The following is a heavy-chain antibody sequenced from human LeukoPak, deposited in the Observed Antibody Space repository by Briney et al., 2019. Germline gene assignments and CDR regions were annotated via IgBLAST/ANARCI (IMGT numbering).Heavy chain of an antibody. Sequence: SETLSLTCAVSGGSVSSSTYYWGWIRQPPGKGLEWIGNIYYTGSSYYNPSLKSRVTMSVDTSKNQFSLKMNSVTAAGTAVYYCARLSKGRYFDYIFDFWGQGTLLTVSS. CDR3: ARLSKGRYFDYIFDF. CDR2: IYYTGSS. V-gene: IGHV4-39*01. J-gene: IGHJ4*02. CDR1: GGSVSSSTYY. D-gene: IGHD3-9*01.